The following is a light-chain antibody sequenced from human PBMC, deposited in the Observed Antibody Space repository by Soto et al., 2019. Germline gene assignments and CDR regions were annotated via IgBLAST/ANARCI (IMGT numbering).Light chain of an antibody. CDR1: SSDVGGYNY. Sequence: QSALTQPASVSGSPGQSITISCTGTSSDVGGYNYVSWYQQHPGKAPKLMIYEVSNRPSGVSNRFSGSKSGNTAFLTISGLQAEAEADYYCSSYTSSSTWVFGGGTKLTVL. J-gene: IGLJ3*02. CDR2: EVS. V-gene: IGLV2-14*01. CDR3: SSYTSSSTWV.